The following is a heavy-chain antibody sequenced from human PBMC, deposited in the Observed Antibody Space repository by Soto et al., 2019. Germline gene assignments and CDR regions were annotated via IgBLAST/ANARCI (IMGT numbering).Heavy chain of an antibody. J-gene: IGHJ4*02. D-gene: IGHD6-19*01. CDR3: ARARSSGWSGYYAGRGIDY. Sequence: GTSVKLSCEACGGSFRSYAISWVRQAPRQGLEWMGGIIPIFGTANYAQKFQGRVTITADESTGTAYMELSSLRSEDTAVYYCARARSSGWSGYYAGRGIDYWGQGTLVTVS. V-gene: IGHV1-69*13. CDR1: GGSFRSYA. CDR2: IIPIFGTA.